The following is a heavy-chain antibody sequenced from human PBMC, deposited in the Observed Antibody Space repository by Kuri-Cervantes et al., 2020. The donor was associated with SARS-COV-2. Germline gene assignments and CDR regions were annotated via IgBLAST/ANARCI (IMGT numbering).Heavy chain of an antibody. CDR1: GFTFSSYS. D-gene: IGHD1-14*01. Sequence: GGSLRLSCAASGFTFSSYSMNWVRQAPGKGLEWVSYISSSGSTIYYADSVKGRFTISRDNAKNSLYLQMSSLRAEDTAVYYCATDKRREGATGASDLWGQGTMVTDSS. V-gene: IGHV3-48*04. CDR2: ISSSGSTI. CDR3: ATDKRREGATGASDL. J-gene: IGHJ3*01.